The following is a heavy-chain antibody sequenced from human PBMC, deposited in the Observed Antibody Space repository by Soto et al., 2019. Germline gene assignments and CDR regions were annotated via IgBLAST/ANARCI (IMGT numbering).Heavy chain of an antibody. J-gene: IGHJ4*02. Sequence: ASVKVSCKASGYTFTGYYMHWVRQAPGQGLEWMGWINPNSGGTNYAQKFQGRVTMTRDTSISTAYMELSRLRPDDTAVYYCARGYYDSSGPRDYWGQGTLVTVSS. V-gene: IGHV1-2*02. D-gene: IGHD3-22*01. CDR1: GYTFTGYY. CDR3: ARGYYDSSGPRDY. CDR2: INPNSGGT.